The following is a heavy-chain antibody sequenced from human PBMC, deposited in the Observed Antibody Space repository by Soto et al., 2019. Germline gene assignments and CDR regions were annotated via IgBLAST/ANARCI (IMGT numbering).Heavy chain of an antibody. CDR3: AKDRASNYGGSYYYYYGMDV. V-gene: IGHV3-30*18. CDR2: ISYDGSNK. Sequence: GGSLRLSCAASGFTFSSYGMHWVRQAPGKGLEWVAVISYDGSNKYYADSVKGRFTISRDNSKNTLYLQMNSLRAEDTAVYYCAKDRASNYGGSYYYYYGMDVWGQGTTVTVSS. CDR1: GFTFSSYG. J-gene: IGHJ6*02. D-gene: IGHD4-4*01.